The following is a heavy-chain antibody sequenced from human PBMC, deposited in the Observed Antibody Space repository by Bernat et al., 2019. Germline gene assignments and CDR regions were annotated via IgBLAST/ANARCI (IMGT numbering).Heavy chain of an antibody. CDR3: AKEIKRQKYCSGGSCSGIDY. D-gene: IGHD2-15*01. Sequence: EVQLLESGGGLVQPGGSLRLSCAASGFTFSSYAMSWVRQAPGKGLEWVSAISGSGGSTYYADSVKGRFTISRDNSKNTLYLQMNSLRAEETAVYYCAKEIKRQKYCSGGSCSGIDYWGQGTLVTVSS. CDR1: GFTFSSYA. CDR2: ISGSGGST. J-gene: IGHJ4*02. V-gene: IGHV3-23*01.